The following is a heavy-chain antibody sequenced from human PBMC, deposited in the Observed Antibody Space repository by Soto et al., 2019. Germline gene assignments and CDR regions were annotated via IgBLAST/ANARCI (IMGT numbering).Heavy chain of an antibody. Sequence: PGGSLRLSCAASGFTFNTYGMHWVRQAPGKGLEWVAGVSYDGSKEYYGDSVKGRFTISRDNSKNTMYVQMNSLEDDDTAIYYCAREITYDFWNGKMCYFDYWGQGDLVTVSS. D-gene: IGHD3-3*01. CDR3: AREITYDFWNGKMCYFDY. CDR1: GFTFNTYG. CDR2: VSYDGSKE. V-gene: IGHV3-30*03. J-gene: IGHJ4*02.